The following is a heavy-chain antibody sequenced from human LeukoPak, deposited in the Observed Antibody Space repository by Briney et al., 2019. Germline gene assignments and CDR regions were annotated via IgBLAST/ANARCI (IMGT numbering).Heavy chain of an antibody. Sequence: SETLSLTCTVSGGSISSSSYYWGWIRQPPGKGLEWIGSIYYSGSTYYNPSLKSRVTISVDTSKNQFSLKLSSVTAADTAVYYCARVETIAAAGTHWFDPWGQGTLVTVSS. CDR1: GGSISSSSYY. CDR3: ARVETIAAAGTHWFDP. J-gene: IGHJ5*02. D-gene: IGHD6-13*01. V-gene: IGHV4-39*07. CDR2: IYYSGST.